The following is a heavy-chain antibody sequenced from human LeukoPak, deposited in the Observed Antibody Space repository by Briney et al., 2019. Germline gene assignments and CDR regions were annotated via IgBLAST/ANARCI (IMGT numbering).Heavy chain of an antibody. D-gene: IGHD1-26*01. CDR3: ARDWDNQNAFDI. CDR1: GGSISSSNW. J-gene: IGHJ3*02. CDR2: IYHSGST. Sequence: SGTLSLTCAVSGGSISSSNWWSWVRQPPGKGLEWIGEIYHSGSTNYNPSLKSQVTISVDKSKNQFSLKLSSVTAADTAVYYCARDWDNQNAFDIWGQGTMVTVSS. V-gene: IGHV4-4*02.